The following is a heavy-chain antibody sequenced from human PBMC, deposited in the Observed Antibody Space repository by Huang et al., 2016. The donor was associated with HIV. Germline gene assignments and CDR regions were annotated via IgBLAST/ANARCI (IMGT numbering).Heavy chain of an antibody. CDR2: IRDSGST. D-gene: IGHD3-22*01. Sequence: QVQLQQWGAELLKPSETLSLTCAVSGGSFSGHYWTWIRQPPGRGLEWIGEIRDSGSTTHNPSLNSRVTISGDTSQSQFSLKLNSVTAADTAIYYCARMFKYDSGGYWGNDAFDIWGQGTMVTVSS. V-gene: IGHV4-34*02. J-gene: IGHJ3*02. CDR1: GGSFSGHY. CDR3: ARMFKYDSGGYWGNDAFDI.